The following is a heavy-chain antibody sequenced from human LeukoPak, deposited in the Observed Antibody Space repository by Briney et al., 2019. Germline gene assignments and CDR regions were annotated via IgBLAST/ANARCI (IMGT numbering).Heavy chain of an antibody. CDR3: ARASSPYNWFDP. J-gene: IGHJ5*02. CDR1: GFTVNNNY. Sequence: GGSLRLSCAASGFTVNNNYMSWVRQAPGKGLEWVSVIYSGGETYCADSVKGRFTISRDNFKNTLYLQMNSLRAEDTAVYYCARASSPYNWFDPWGQGTLVTVSS. V-gene: IGHV3-66*01. D-gene: IGHD2-2*01. CDR2: IYSGGET.